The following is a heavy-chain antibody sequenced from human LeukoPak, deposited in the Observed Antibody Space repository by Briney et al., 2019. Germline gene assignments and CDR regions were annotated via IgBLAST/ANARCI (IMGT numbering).Heavy chain of an antibody. J-gene: IGHJ4*02. Sequence: ASVKVSCKASGYTFTGYYMHWVRQAPGQGLEWMGWINPNSGGTNYAQKFRGRVTMTRDTSISTAYMELSRLRSDDTAVYYCARELMVYAITIIGYWGQGTLVTVSS. CDR3: ARELMVYAITIIGY. CDR1: GYTFTGYY. V-gene: IGHV1-2*02. D-gene: IGHD2-8*01. CDR2: INPNSGGT.